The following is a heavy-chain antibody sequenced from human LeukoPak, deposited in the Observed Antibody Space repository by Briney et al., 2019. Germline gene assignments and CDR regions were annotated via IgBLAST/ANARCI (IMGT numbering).Heavy chain of an antibody. V-gene: IGHV3-23*01. Sequence: GGSLRLSCAASGFTFDSYSMNWVRRAPGKGLQWVSAISGSSAGTYYADSVKGRFTISRDNSKNTLYLQMNSLRAEDTAVYYCAKVLYSGGIAVPIHYWGQGTLVTVSS. CDR2: ISGSSAGT. CDR1: GFTFDSYS. J-gene: IGHJ4*02. D-gene: IGHD6-19*01. CDR3: AKVLYSGGIAVPIHY.